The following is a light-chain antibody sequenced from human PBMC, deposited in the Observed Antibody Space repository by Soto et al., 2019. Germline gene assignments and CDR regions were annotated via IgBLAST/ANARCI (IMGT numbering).Light chain of an antibody. J-gene: IGLJ3*02. Sequence: QSALTQPPSASGSRGQSVTISCTGTSVDINYVSWFRQHPGKAPKLIICEVTKRPSGVPDRFSGSKSGNTASLTVSGLQDDDEADYYCSSYAGRDIWVFGGGTKLTVL. V-gene: IGLV2-8*01. CDR1: SVDINY. CDR3: SSYAGRDIWV. CDR2: EVT.